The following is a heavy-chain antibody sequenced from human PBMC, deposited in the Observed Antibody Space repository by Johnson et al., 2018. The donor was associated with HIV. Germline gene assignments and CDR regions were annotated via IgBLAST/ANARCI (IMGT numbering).Heavy chain of an antibody. J-gene: IGHJ3*02. V-gene: IGHV3-20*04. D-gene: IGHD4-23*01. Sequence: VQLVESGGGLVRPGGSLRLSCAPSGFTFNDYGMSWVRQAPGKGLEWVSGITWNGGSSTYADSVKGRFTISRDNAKNSLYLQMSSLRTDDTAFYYCAKDVEPVGGNFFVGSFHMWGQGKMVTVSS. CDR3: AKDVEPVGGNFFVGSFHM. CDR1: GFTFNDYG. CDR2: ITWNGGSS.